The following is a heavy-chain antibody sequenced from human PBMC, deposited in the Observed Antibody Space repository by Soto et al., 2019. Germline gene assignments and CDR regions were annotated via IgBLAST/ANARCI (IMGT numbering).Heavy chain of an antibody. CDR3: ARGLPYYYYGMDV. CDR2: IKQDGSEK. V-gene: IGHV3-7*01. J-gene: IGHJ6*02. CDR1: GFTFSSYW. Sequence: EVQLVESGGGLVQPGGSLRLSCAASGFTFSSYWMSWVRQAPWKGLEWVANIKQDGSEKYYVDSVKGRFTISRDNAKNSLYLQMNSLRAEDTAVYYCARGLPYYYYGMDVWGQGTTVTVSS.